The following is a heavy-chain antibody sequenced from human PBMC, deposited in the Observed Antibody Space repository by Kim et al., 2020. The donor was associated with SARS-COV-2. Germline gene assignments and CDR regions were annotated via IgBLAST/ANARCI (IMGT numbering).Heavy chain of an antibody. V-gene: IGHV4-4*02. CDR3: ARDISRGGDIVATGVRAYYYYGMDV. D-gene: IGHD5-12*01. Sequence: SETLSLTCAVSGGSISSSNWWSWVRQPPGKGLEWIGEIYHSGSTNYNPSLKSRVTISVDKSKNQFSLKLSSVTAADTAVYYCARDISRGGDIVATGVRAYYYYGMDVWGQGTTVTVSS. CDR1: GGSISSSNW. J-gene: IGHJ6*02. CDR2: IYHSGST.